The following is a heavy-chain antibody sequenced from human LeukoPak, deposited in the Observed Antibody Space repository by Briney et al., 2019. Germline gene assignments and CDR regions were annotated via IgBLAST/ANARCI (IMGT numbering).Heavy chain of an antibody. CDR2: IAGSSGYI. J-gene: IGHJ4*01. CDR1: GFTFSSYT. D-gene: IGHD2-21*02. CDR3: ARDRGAYCGGDCYLGFDY. V-gene: IGHV3-21*01. Sequence: GGSLRLSCAASGFTFSSYTMNWVRQAPGKGLEWVSSIAGSSGYISYADSVKGRFTISRDNAKESLYLQMTSLTAEDTAVYYCARDRGAYCGGDCYLGFDYWGRGTLVTVSS.